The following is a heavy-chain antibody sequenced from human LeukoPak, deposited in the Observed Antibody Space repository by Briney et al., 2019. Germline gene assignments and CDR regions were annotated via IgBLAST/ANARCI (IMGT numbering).Heavy chain of an antibody. Sequence: GASVKVSCKASGYTFTTYAIHWVRQAPGQGLEWMGWINTDNGNTKYSQKFQDRVTITRDTSASTAYLELSSLRSDDTAVYYCSRASRSTMIVVVFNWFDPWGQGTLVTVSS. J-gene: IGHJ5*02. D-gene: IGHD3-22*01. CDR1: GYTFTTYA. V-gene: IGHV1-3*04. CDR3: SRASRSTMIVVVFNWFDP. CDR2: INTDNGNT.